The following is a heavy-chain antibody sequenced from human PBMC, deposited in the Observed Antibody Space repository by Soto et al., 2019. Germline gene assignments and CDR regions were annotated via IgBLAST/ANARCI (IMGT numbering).Heavy chain of an antibody. V-gene: IGHV4-30-4*01. CDR2: IYYSGST. CDR1: GGSISSGDYY. CDR3: ARVVEGGDPSMGVDAFDI. J-gene: IGHJ3*02. D-gene: IGHD2-21*02. Sequence: QVQLQESGPGLVKPSQTLSLTCTVSGGSISSGDYYWSWIRQPPGKGLEWIGYIYYSGSTYYNPSLKSRVTISVDTSKNQFSLKLSSVIAADTAVYYCARVVEGGDPSMGVDAFDIWGQGTMVTVSS.